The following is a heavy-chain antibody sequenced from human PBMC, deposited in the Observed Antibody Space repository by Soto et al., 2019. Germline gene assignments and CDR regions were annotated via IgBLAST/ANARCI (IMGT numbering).Heavy chain of an antibody. CDR1: GFTFSSYS. J-gene: IGHJ4*02. V-gene: IGHV3-21*01. CDR3: ATQMDYNILTGYRPFDY. Sequence: VGSLRLSCAVSGFTFSSYSMNWVRQAPGKGLEWASSISSGNSYIYYADSVRGRFTVSRDNAKSSLYLQMNSLRAEDTAVYYCATQMDYNILTGYRPFDYWGQGTLVTVSS. D-gene: IGHD3-9*01. CDR2: ISSGNSYI.